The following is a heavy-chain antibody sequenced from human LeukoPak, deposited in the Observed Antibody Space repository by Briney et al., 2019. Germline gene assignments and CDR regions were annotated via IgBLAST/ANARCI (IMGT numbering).Heavy chain of an antibody. V-gene: IGHV4-39*01. D-gene: IGHD4/OR15-4a*01. CDR2: IFYSGST. J-gene: IGHJ6*02. CDR1: GGAISSSSYY. CDR3: GRHQTMYYGMDV. Sequence: SETLSLTCTVSGGAISSSSYYRGWIRQPPGKGLEWIGSIFYSGSTYYNPSLKSRVTISVDTSKNQFSLELSSVTAADTAVYYCGRHQTMYYGMDVWGQGTTVTVSS.